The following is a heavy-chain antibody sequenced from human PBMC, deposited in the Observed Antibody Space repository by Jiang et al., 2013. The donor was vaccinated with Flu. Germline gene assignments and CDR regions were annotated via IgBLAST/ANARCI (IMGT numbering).Heavy chain of an antibody. CDR2: IKQDGSEK. J-gene: IGHJ4*02. Sequence: QLVESGGGLVQPGGSLRLSCAASGFTFSTYWMSWVRQAPGKGLEWVANIKQDGSEKYYADSVKGRFTISRDNAKNSLYVQMNSLRAEDTAVYYCARGYRGGRTVGWGQGTLVTVSS. CDR3: ARGYRGGRTVG. V-gene: IGHV3-7*03. D-gene: IGHD4-23*01. CDR1: GFTFSTYW.